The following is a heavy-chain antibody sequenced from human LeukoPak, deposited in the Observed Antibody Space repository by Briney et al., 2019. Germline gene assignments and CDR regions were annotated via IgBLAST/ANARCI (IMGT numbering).Heavy chain of an antibody. V-gene: IGHV4-38-2*02. Sequence: KPSETLSLTCTVSGGSISSYYWGWIRQPPGKGLEWIGSIYHSGSTYYNPSLKSRVTISVDTSKNQFSLKLSSVTAADTAVYYCARKNYDFWSGYYKNWFDPWGQGTLVTVSS. CDR3: ARKNYDFWSGYYKNWFDP. D-gene: IGHD3-3*01. J-gene: IGHJ5*02. CDR2: IYHSGST. CDR1: GGSISSYY.